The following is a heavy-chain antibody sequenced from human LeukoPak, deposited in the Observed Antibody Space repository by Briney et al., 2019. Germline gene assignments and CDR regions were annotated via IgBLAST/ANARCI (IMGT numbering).Heavy chain of an antibody. CDR3: NLQSGSDNFDY. D-gene: IGHD4-11*01. J-gene: IGHJ4*02. Sequence: HGESLKISCKGPGYSFTSYWLGWVRQMPGKGLEWMGIIYPGDSDTRYSPSFQGQVTISADKSISTAYLQWSSLKASDTAMYYCNLQSGSDNFDYWGQGTLVTVSS. CDR2: IYPGDSDT. CDR1: GYSFTSYW. V-gene: IGHV5-51*01.